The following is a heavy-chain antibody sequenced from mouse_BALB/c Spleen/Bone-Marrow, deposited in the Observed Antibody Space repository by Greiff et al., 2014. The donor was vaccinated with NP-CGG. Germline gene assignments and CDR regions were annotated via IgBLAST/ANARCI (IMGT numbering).Heavy chain of an antibody. V-gene: IGHV5-17*02. Sequence: EVQGVESGGGLVQPGGSRKLSCAASGFTFSRSGMHWVRQAPEKGLEWVAYISSGSSTIYYADTMKGRFTISGDNPKNTLFLQMTSLRSEDTAMYYCARARSTMITTGAMDYWGQGTSVTVSS. CDR1: GFTFSRSG. D-gene: IGHD2-4*01. CDR2: ISSGSSTI. CDR3: ARARSTMITTGAMDY. J-gene: IGHJ4*01.